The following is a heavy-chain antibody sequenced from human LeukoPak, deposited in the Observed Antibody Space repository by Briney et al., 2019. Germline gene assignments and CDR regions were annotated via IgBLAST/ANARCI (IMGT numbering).Heavy chain of an antibody. D-gene: IGHD3-9*01. CDR1: GFTFSSYA. CDR2: ISYDGSNK. Sequence: HPGRSLRLSCAASGFTFSSYAMHWVRQAPGKGLEWVAVISYDGSNKYYADSVKGRFTISRDNSKNTLYLQMNSLRAEDTAVYYCARDLDSYYYGMDVWGQGTTVTVSS. J-gene: IGHJ6*02. V-gene: IGHV3-30-3*01. CDR3: ARDLDSYYYGMDV.